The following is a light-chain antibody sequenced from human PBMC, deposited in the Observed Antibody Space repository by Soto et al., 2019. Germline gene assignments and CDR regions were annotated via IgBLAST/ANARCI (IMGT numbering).Light chain of an antibody. CDR3: QQYNNWPPIT. V-gene: IGKV3D-15*01. J-gene: IGKJ5*01. CDR2: GAS. CDR1: QSVSSK. Sequence: VMTQSPATLSVSPGERATLSCRASQSVSSKLAWYQQKPGQAPRLLIYGASTRAADIPARFSGSGSGTEFTLSISSLQSEDSAVYYCQQYNNWPPITFGQGTRLEIK.